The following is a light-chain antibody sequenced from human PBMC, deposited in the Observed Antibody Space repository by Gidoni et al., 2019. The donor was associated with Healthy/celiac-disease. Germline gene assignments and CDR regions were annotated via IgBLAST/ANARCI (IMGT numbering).Light chain of an antibody. V-gene: IGKV3-20*01. Sequence: DIVLTQSPVTLSLSPGDRATLSCRASQSVSSSYLAWYQQKPGQAHRLLIYGASSRATGIPDRFSGSGSGTDFTRTISRLEPEDFAVYYCQQYGSSPGYTFGQGTKLEIK. CDR2: GAS. J-gene: IGKJ2*01. CDR3: QQYGSSPGYT. CDR1: QSVSSSY.